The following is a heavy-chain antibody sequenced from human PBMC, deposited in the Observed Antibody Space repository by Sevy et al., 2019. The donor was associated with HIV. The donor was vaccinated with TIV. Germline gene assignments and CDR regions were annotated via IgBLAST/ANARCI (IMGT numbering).Heavy chain of an antibody. CDR1: GGSISSSSYY. D-gene: IGHD6-19*01. CDR3: ATPRDSGWYEGTGGYFDF. CDR2: FYSTGST. V-gene: IGHV4-39*01. J-gene: IGHJ2*01. Sequence: SETLSLICSVSGGSISSSSYYWGWIRQPPGKGLEWIGSFYSTGSTSYNPSLRSRVTVSADTSKNQLSLKVFSVTAADTAVYYCATPRDSGWYEGTGGYFDFWGRGTLVTVSS.